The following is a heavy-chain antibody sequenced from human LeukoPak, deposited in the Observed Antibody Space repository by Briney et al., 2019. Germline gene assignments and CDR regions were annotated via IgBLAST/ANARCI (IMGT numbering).Heavy chain of an antibody. D-gene: IGHD5-18*01. V-gene: IGHV4-61*01. J-gene: IGHJ6*02. CDR2: IYYSGST. Sequence: KTSETLSLTCTVSGGSVSSGSYYWSWIRQPPGKGLEWIGYIYYSGSTNYNPSLKSRVTISVDTSKNQFSLKLSSVTAADTAVYYCARDQTRRGSYGMSGYYYGMDVWGQGTTVTVSS. CDR3: ARDQTRRGSYGMSGYYYGMDV. CDR1: GGSVSSGSYY.